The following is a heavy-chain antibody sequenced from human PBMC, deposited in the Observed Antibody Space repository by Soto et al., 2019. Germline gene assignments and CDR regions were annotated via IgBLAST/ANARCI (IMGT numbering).Heavy chain of an antibody. J-gene: IGHJ5*02. D-gene: IGHD2-2*01. CDR1: GFTFSSYA. CDR2: ISGSGGST. CDR3: AKDLRKYQLLGKNWFDP. Sequence: GGSLRLSCAASGFTFSSYAMSWVRQAPGKGLEWVSAISGSGGSTYYADSVKGRFTISRDNSKNTLYLQMNSLRAEDTAVYYCAKDLRKYQLLGKNWFDPWGQGTLVTVSS. V-gene: IGHV3-23*01.